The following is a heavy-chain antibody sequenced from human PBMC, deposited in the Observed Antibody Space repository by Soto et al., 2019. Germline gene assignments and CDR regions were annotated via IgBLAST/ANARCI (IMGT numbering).Heavy chain of an antibody. Sequence: SAKVSCKASGGTFLSYTISWVRQALVQGREWMGRIIPILGIANYAQKFQGRVTITADKSTSTAYMELSSLRSEDTAVYYCARDPYYYDSSGYYYYYYGMDVWGQGTTVTVSS. D-gene: IGHD3-22*01. V-gene: IGHV1-69*04. CDR2: IIPILGIA. J-gene: IGHJ6*02. CDR1: GGTFLSYT. CDR3: ARDPYYYDSSGYYYYYYGMDV.